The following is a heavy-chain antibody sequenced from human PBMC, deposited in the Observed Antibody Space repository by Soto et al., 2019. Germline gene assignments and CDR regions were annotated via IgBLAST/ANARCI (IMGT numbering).Heavy chain of an antibody. CDR3: ARDRYYYGSGSYYTWSPYYYGMDV. Sequence: GGSLRLSCAASGFTFSSYSMNWVRQAPGKGLEWVSSISSSSSYIYYADSVKGRFTISRDNAKNSLYLQMNSLRAEDTAVYYCARDRYYYGSGSYYTWSPYYYGMDVWGQGTTVTVSS. D-gene: IGHD3-10*01. J-gene: IGHJ6*02. V-gene: IGHV3-21*01. CDR2: ISSSSSYI. CDR1: GFTFSSYS.